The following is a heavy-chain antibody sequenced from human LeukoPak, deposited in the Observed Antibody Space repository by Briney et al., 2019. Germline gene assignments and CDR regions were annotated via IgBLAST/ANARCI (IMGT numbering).Heavy chain of an antibody. CDR1: GGSISSYY. V-gene: IGHV4-59*08. CDR3: ARNQAVAANRGASDV. J-gene: IGHJ3*01. Sequence: SETLSLTCTVSGGSISSYYWSWIRQPPGKGLEWIGYISYSGSTNYNPSLKSRVTISIDTSKNQFSLKLDSVTEIDTAMYYCARNQAVAANRGASDVWGQGTMVTVSS. CDR2: ISYSGST. D-gene: IGHD6-19*01.